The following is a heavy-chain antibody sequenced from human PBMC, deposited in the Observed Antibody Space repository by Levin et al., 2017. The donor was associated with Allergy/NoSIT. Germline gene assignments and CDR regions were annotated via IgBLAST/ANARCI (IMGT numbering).Heavy chain of an antibody. V-gene: IGHV3-9*01. CDR1: GFTFDDYA. CDR3: AKDISSSSSPAFSYYYGMDG. Sequence: SLKISCAASGFTFDDYAMHWVRQAPGKGLEWVSGISWNSGSIGYADSVKGRFTISRDNAKNSLYLQMNSLRAEDTALYYCAKDISSSSSPAFSYYYGMDGWGQGTTVTVSS. CDR2: ISWNSGSI. D-gene: IGHD6-6*01. J-gene: IGHJ6*02.